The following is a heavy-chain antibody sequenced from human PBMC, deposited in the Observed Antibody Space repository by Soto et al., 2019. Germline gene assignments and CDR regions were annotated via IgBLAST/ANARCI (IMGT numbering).Heavy chain of an antibody. D-gene: IGHD6-19*01. CDR3: AREQSKYSMGRYDY. J-gene: IGHJ4*02. Sequence: SSETLSLTCTVSGGSISSGDYYWSWIRQPPGKGLEWIGYIYYSGSTYYNPSLKSRVTISVDTSKNQFSLKLSSVTAADTAVYYCAREQSKYSMGRYDYWGQGTLVTVSS. CDR2: IYYSGST. V-gene: IGHV4-30-4*01. CDR1: GGSISSGDYY.